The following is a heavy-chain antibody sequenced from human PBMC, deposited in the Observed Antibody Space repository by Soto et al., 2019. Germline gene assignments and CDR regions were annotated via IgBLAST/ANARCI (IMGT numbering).Heavy chain of an antibody. CDR1: GDSVSSNSAA. CDR3: ARGTEWQQLLSWFDP. D-gene: IGHD6-13*01. J-gene: IGHJ5*02. Sequence: SQTLSLTCAISGDSVSSNSAAWNWIRQSPSRGLEWLGRTYYRSKWYNDYAVSVKSRITINPHTSKNQFSLQLNSVTPEDTAVYYCARGTEWQQLLSWFDPWGQGTLVTVSS. V-gene: IGHV6-1*01. CDR2: TYYRSKWYN.